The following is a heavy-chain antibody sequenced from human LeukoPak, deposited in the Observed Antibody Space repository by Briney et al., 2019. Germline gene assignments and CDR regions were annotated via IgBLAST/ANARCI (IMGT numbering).Heavy chain of an antibody. CDR1: GYTFTSYY. CDR2: INPSGGST. Sequence: ASVKVSCKASGYTFTSYYMHWVRQAPGQGLEWMGIINPSGGSTSYAQKFQGRVTMTRDTSTSTVYMELSSLRSEDTAVYYCARDRSPLTMIVVGVDAFDIWGQGTMVTVSS. J-gene: IGHJ3*02. D-gene: IGHD3-22*01. V-gene: IGHV1-46*01. CDR3: ARDRSPLTMIVVGVDAFDI.